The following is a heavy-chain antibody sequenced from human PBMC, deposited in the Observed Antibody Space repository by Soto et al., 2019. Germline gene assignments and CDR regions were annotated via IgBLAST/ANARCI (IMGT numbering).Heavy chain of an antibody. CDR2: IIPIFGTA. J-gene: IGHJ4*02. CDR3: ARGKSRYSSSWCPGAFDY. D-gene: IGHD6-13*01. V-gene: IGHV1-69*13. CDR1: GGTFSSYA. Sequence: GASVKVSCKASGGTFSSYAISWVRQAPGQGLEWMGGIIPIFGTANYAQKFQGRVTITADESTSTAYMELSSLRSEDTAVYYCARGKSRYSSSWCPGAFDYWGQGTLVTVSS.